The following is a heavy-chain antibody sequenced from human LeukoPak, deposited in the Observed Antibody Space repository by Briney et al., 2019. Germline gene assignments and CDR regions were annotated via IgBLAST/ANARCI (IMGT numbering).Heavy chain of an antibody. CDR2: INPKTGGA. V-gene: IGHV1-2*02. CDR3: ERERNRQGVGASDY. Sequence: ASVKVSCRSSGYSFTGYFMHWLRQAPGQGLEWMGWINPKTGGANYAQKFQGRVTMTRDTSISTAYLELAILKSDDTAVYYCERERNRQGVGASDYWGQGTLVTVSS. CDR1: GYSFTGYF. J-gene: IGHJ4*02. D-gene: IGHD1-26*01.